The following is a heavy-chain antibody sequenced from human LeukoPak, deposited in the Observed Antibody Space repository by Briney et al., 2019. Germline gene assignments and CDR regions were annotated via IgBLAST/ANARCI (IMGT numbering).Heavy chain of an antibody. J-gene: IGHJ3*02. CDR1: GYSFTNYW. V-gene: IGHV5-51*01. CDR3: ARLNQGNAFDM. D-gene: IGHD1-14*01. Sequence: PGESLKISCKGSGYSFTNYWIGWVRQMPGKGLEWMGIIYPGDSDIRYSPSFQGQVTISADKSVGTAYLQWSSLKASDTAIYYCARLNQGNAFDMWGQGTMVTVSS. CDR2: IYPGDSDI.